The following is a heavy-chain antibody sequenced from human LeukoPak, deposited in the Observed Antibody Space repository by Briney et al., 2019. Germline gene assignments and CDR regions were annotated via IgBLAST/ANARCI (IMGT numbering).Heavy chain of an antibody. CDR1: GYTFTGYY. Sequence: GASVKVSCKASGYTFTGYYMHWVRQAPGQGLEWMGWINPNSGGTNYAQKFQGRVTMTRDTSISTAYMELSRLRSDDTAVYYCARDFGMGYSSSWLYLFDPWGPGTLVTVSS. V-gene: IGHV1-2*02. D-gene: IGHD6-13*01. J-gene: IGHJ5*02. CDR3: ARDFGMGYSSSWLYLFDP. CDR2: INPNSGGT.